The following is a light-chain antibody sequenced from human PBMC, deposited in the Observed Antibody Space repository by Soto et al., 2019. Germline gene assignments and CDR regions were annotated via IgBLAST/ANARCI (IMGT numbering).Light chain of an antibody. CDR2: EVS. CDR1: SSDVGYDNY. CDR3: TSHTARSTCV. V-gene: IGLV2-14*01. J-gene: IGLJ3*02. Sequence: QSALTQPASVSGAPGQSITISCTGTSSDVGYDNYVSWFQQHPGKAPKLMIYEVSRRPSGVSNRFSGSKSANTASLPISGLQSEDEADYYCTSHTARSTCVFGGGTTLTVL.